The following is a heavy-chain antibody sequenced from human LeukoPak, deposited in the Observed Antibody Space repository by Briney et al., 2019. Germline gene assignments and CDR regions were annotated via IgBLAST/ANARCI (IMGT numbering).Heavy chain of an antibody. V-gene: IGHV4-59*12. CDR1: GGSISTYY. D-gene: IGHD5-18*01. J-gene: IGHJ5*02. CDR2: IYYSGTT. CDR3: ARYSYGYDSWFDP. Sequence: PSETLSLTCTVSGGSISTYYWNWIRQPPGKGLEWIGYIYYSGTTNYNPSLKSRVSMSVDTSKNQFSLKLSSVTAADTAVYYCARYSYGYDSWFDPWGQGTLVTVSS.